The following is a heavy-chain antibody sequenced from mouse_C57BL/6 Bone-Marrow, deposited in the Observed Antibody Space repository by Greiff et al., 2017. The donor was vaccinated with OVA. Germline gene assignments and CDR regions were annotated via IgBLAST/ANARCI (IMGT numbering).Heavy chain of an antibody. V-gene: IGHV1-69*01. Sequence: QVQLQQSGAELVMPGASVKLSCKASGYTFTSYWMHWVKQRPGQGLEWIGEIDPSDSYTNYNQKFKGKSTLTVDKSSSTAYMQLSSLTSEDSAVYYCARAIYGYAPYWGQGTTLTVSS. CDR3: ARAIYGYAPY. J-gene: IGHJ2*01. CDR2: IDPSDSYT. D-gene: IGHD2-2*01. CDR1: GYTFTSYW.